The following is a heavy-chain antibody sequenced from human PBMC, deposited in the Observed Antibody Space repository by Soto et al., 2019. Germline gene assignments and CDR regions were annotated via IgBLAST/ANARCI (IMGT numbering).Heavy chain of an antibody. Sequence: SQTLSLTCAISWDSVSSNTAAWNWIRQSPSRGLEWLGRTYYRSRWYSDYAGSVKSRITINADTSKNQFSLHLNSVTPQDKAVYYCARGPSPLAYWGRGTVVTVSS. J-gene: IGHJ4*02. V-gene: IGHV6-1*01. CDR1: WDSVSSNTAA. D-gene: IGHD6-6*01. CDR3: ARGPSPLAY. CDR2: TYYRSRWYS.